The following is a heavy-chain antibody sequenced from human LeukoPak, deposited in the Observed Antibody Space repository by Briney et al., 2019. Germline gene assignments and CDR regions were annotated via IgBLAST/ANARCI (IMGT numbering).Heavy chain of an antibody. D-gene: IGHD3-3*01. Sequence: SETLSLTCTVSGGSISRSSYYWGWIRQPPGKGPEWIGSIYYSGSTYYNPSLKSRVTISVDTSKNQFSLKLSSVTAADTAVYYCARDGRWAWGDRWLGVVILTDYYYYMDVWGKGTTVTVSS. CDR2: IYYSGST. CDR3: ARDGRWAWGDRWLGVVILTDYYYYMDV. CDR1: GGSISRSSYY. J-gene: IGHJ6*03. V-gene: IGHV4-39*07.